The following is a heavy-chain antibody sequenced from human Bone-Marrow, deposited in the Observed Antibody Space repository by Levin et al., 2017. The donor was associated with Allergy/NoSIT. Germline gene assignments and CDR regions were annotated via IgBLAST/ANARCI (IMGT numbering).Heavy chain of an antibody. CDR3: TTEGRGWELHWFDP. J-gene: IGHJ5*02. V-gene: IGHV3-15*01. CDR2: IKSKTDGGTT. CDR1: GFTFSNAW. D-gene: IGHD1-26*01. Sequence: TGESLKISCAASGFTFSNAWMSWVRQAPGKGLEWVGRIKSKTDGGTTDYAAPVKGRFTISRDDSKNTLYLQMNSLKTEDTAVYYCTTEGRGWELHWFDPWGQGTLVTVSS.